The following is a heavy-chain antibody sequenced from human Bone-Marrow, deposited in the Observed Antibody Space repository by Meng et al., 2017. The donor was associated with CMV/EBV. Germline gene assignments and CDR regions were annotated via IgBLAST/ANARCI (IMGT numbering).Heavy chain of an antibody. CDR3: ARDGDRSGDYSWGYFDY. CDR2: ISWSSATI. J-gene: IGHJ4*02. V-gene: IGHV3-11*04. Sequence: GGSLRLSCAASGFTFSDYYMSWIRQAPGKGLEWVAYISWSSATIYYADSVKGRFTISRDNAKSSLYLHMSSLRAADTAVYYCARDGDRSGDYSWGYFDYWGQGTLVTVSS. D-gene: IGHD3-22*01. CDR1: GFTFSDYY.